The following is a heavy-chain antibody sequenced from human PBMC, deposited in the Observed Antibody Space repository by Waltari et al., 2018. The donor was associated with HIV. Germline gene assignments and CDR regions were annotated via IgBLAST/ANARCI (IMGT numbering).Heavy chain of an antibody. J-gene: IGHJ6*02. V-gene: IGHV1-24*01. CDR3: ATEGISMVRGVYGMDV. CDR1: GYTRTEFT. Sequence: QVQLVQSGAEVKKPGASVEVSCKVSGYTRTEFTLPWVRQAPGKGLEWMGGFDPEDGETIYAQKFQGRVTRTEDTSTDTAYMELSSLRSEDTAVYYCATEGISMVRGVYGMDVWGQGTTVTVSS. D-gene: IGHD3-10*01. CDR2: FDPEDGET.